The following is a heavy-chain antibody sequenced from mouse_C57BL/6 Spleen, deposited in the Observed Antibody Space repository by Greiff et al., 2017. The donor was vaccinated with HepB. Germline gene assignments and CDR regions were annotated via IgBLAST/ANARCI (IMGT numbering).Heavy chain of an antibody. CDR3: ARDMGLDY. D-gene: IGHD4-1*01. Sequence: EVNVVESEGGLVQPGSSMKLSCTASGFTFSDYYMAWVRQVPEKGLEWVANINYDGSSTYYLDSLKSRFIISRDNAKNILYLQMSSLKSEDTATYYCARDMGLDYWGQGTTLTVSS. J-gene: IGHJ2*01. CDR1: GFTFSDYY. V-gene: IGHV5-16*01. CDR2: INYDGSST.